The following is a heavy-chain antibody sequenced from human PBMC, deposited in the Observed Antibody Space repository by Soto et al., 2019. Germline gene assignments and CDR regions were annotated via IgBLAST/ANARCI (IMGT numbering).Heavy chain of an antibody. J-gene: IGHJ5*02. V-gene: IGHV1-69*04. CDR2: IIPILGIA. CDR1: VGTFSSYT. Sequence: GASVKVSCKASVGTFSSYTISWVRQALGQGLEWMGRIIPILGIANYAQKFQGRVTITADKSTSTAYMELSSLRSEDTAVYYCARDLNYYYGSGSPQNWFDPWGQGTLVTVSS. D-gene: IGHD3-10*01. CDR3: ARDLNYYYGSGSPQNWFDP.